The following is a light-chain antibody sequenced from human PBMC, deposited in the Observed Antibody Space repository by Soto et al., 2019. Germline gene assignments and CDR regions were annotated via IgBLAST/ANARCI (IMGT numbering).Light chain of an antibody. J-gene: IGKJ1*01. CDR2: DAS. Sequence: DIVLTQSPGTLSLSPWERATLSCRASQSISSSYLAWHQQKPGQAPRLLIYDASKRATGIPDRFSGSGSGTDFTLTISRLEPEDFAVYYCQQYGSSATFGQGTKVDIK. CDR3: QQYGSSAT. V-gene: IGKV3-20*01. CDR1: QSISSSY.